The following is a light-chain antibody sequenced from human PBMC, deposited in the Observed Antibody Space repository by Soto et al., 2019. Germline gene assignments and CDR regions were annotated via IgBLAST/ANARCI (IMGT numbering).Light chain of an antibody. J-gene: IGKJ4*01. CDR3: MQALQTPLT. CDR2: LGS. V-gene: IGKV2-28*01. CDR1: QSLLHSNGYNY. Sequence: ETVMTQSPLSLPVTPGEPASISCRSSQSLLHSNGYNYLHWYLQKPGQSPQLLIYLGSNRASGVPDRFSGSGSGTDFTLKISRVEAEDVGVYYCMQALQTPLTFGGGTKVEIK.